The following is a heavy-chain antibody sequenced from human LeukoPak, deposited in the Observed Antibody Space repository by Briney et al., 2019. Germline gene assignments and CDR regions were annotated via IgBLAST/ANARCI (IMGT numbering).Heavy chain of an antibody. Sequence: GGSLRLSCAASGFTFSSYWMHWVRQASGKGLEWVGRIRSKANSYATAYAASVKGRFTISRDDSMNTAYLQMNSLKTEDTAVYYCTRSPPRPYYYGSGNLGNQNYYYYGMDVWGQGTTVTVSS. D-gene: IGHD3-10*01. V-gene: IGHV3-73*01. J-gene: IGHJ6*02. CDR3: TRSPPRPYYYGSGNLGNQNYYYYGMDV. CDR2: IRSKANSYAT. CDR1: GFTFSSYW.